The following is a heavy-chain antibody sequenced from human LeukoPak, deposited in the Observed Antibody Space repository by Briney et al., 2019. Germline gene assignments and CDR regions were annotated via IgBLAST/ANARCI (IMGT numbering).Heavy chain of an antibody. V-gene: IGHV3-11*03. CDR1: GFTFSDYY. J-gene: IGHJ3*02. CDR3: ASSSTVTTQRFGLGAFDI. D-gene: IGHD4-17*01. CDR2: ISSSSSYT. Sequence: GGSLRLSCAASGFTFSDYYMSWIRQAPGKGLEWVSYISSSSSYTNYADSVKGRFTISRDNAKNSLYLQVNSLRAEDTAVYYCASSSTVTTQRFGLGAFDIWGQGTMVTVSS.